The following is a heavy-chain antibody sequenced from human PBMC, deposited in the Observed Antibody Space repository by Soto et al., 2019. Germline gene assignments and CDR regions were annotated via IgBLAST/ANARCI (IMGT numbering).Heavy chain of an antibody. Sequence: LRLSCAASGFSFSGFEMTWVRQAPGKGLEWISYISTSGSTTYYADSVKGRFTISRDNARNSLYLQMNSLRAEDTAIYYCASQSPHLGPDYCGPGTLVTVS. CDR1: GFSFSGFE. D-gene: IGHD7-27*01. J-gene: IGHJ4*02. CDR2: ISTSGSTT. V-gene: IGHV3-48*03. CDR3: ASQSPHLGPDY.